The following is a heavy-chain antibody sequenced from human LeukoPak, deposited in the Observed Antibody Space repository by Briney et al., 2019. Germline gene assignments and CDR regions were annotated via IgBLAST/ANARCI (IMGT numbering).Heavy chain of an antibody. CDR1: GFTFGSYA. Sequence: GGSLRLSCEASGFTFGSYAMHWVRQVPGKGLEWVSGITWNSGSIGYADSVKGRFTISRDNAKNSLYLQMNSLRAEDTALYYCAKDNEGAGTYYPRYGMDVWGQGTTVTVSS. D-gene: IGHD3-10*01. CDR3: AKDNEGAGTYYPRYGMDV. V-gene: IGHV3-9*01. CDR2: ITWNSGSI. J-gene: IGHJ6*02.